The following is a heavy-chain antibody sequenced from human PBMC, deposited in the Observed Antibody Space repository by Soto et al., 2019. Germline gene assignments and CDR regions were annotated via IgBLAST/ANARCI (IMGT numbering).Heavy chain of an antibody. CDR3: AKKGTETVGQSWIDP. D-gene: IGHD1-26*01. Sequence: GGSLRLSCAASGLTFSDCAMYWVRQVPGKGLEWVSSISASGGGTYYADSVKGRFTISRDNSKNTLYLQMNSLRDEDTAVYYCAKKGTETVGQSWIDPWGQGTLVTVSS. CDR2: ISASGGGT. V-gene: IGHV3-23*01. J-gene: IGHJ5*02. CDR1: GLTFSDCA.